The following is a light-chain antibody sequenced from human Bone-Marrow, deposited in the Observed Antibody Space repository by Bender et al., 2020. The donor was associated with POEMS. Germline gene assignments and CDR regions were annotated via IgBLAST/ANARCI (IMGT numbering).Light chain of an antibody. CDR3: QSADSSGSYMV. V-gene: IGLV3-25*03. CDR1: ALPNQY. J-gene: IGLJ3*02. CDR2: EDT. Sequence: SYELTQSPSVSVSPGQTARITCSGDALPNQYTYWYQQKPGQAPVLVIHEDTERPSGIPERFSGSRSGTTVTLTISGVQAEDEADYFCQSADSSGSYMVFGGGTQLTVL.